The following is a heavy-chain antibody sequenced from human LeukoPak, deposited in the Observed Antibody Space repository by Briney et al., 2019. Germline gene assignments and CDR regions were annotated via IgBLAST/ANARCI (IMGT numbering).Heavy chain of an antibody. J-gene: IGHJ4*02. CDR2: IYTSGST. CDR3: ASRIDY. CDR1: GGSISSGSYY. Sequence: SETLSLTCTVSGGSISSGSYYWSWIRQPAGKGLEWIGRIYTSGSTNYNPSLKSRVTISVDTSKNQFSLKLSSVTAADTAVYYCASRIDYWGRGTLVSVSS. V-gene: IGHV4-61*02.